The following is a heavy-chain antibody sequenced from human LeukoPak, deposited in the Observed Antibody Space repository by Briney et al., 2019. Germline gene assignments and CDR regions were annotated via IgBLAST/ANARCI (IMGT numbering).Heavy chain of an antibody. D-gene: IGHD3-22*01. CDR2: IYSGGST. J-gene: IGHJ4*01. Sequence: GGSLRLSCAASGFTVSSNNMNWVRQAPGQGLEWVSIIYSGGSTYYAGSVKGRFTISRDNSKNTLYLQMNSLRAEDTAVYYCAKDWDYYDSSGYNYWGXXTLVTVSS. CDR1: GFTVSSNN. V-gene: IGHV3-53*05. CDR3: AKDWDYYDSSGYNY.